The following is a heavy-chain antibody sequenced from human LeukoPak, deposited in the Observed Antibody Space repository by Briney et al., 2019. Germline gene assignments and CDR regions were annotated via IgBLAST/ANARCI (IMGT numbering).Heavy chain of an antibody. CDR3: TTDRKSGWDNDAFDI. Sequence: PGGSLRLSCAASGFTFSDYYMSWIRQAPGKGLEWVSYISSSGSTIYYADSVKGRFTISRDNAKNSLYLQMNSLRAEDTAVYYCTTDRKSGWDNDAFDIWGQGTMVTVSS. D-gene: IGHD6-19*01. V-gene: IGHV3-11*01. CDR2: ISSSGSTI. J-gene: IGHJ3*02. CDR1: GFTFSDYY.